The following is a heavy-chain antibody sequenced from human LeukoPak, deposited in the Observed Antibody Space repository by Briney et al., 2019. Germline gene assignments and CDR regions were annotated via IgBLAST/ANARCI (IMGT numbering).Heavy chain of an antibody. CDR3: AKDLSWWAAADY. V-gene: IGHV3-23*01. CDR2: VGGDERK. D-gene: IGHD2-15*01. CDR1: GFSLSGNA. Sequence: PGGSLRLSCAASGFSLSGNAMSWVRQAPGRGLEWVSGVGGDERKHYADSVRGRFTISRDNSMNTVYLQMDSLRVEDTAVYYCAKDLSWWAAADYWGQGALVTVSS. J-gene: IGHJ4*02.